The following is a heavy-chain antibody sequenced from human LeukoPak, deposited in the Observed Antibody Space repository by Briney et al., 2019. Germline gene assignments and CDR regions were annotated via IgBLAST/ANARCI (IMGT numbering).Heavy chain of an antibody. V-gene: IGHV1-18*01. CDR1: GYTFTSYG. CDR3: ARGPNWERNWYFDL. CDR2: ISAYNGNT. Sequence: GASVTVSCKASGYTFTSYGISWVRQAPGQGLGWMGWISAYNGNTNYAQKLQGRVTMTTDTSTSTAYMELRSLRSDDTAVYYCARGPNWERNWYFDLWGRGTLVTVSS. J-gene: IGHJ2*01. D-gene: IGHD7-27*01.